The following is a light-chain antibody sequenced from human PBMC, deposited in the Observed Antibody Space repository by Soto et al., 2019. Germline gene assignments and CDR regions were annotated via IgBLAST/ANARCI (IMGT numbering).Light chain of an antibody. Sequence: QSALTQPRSVSGSPGQSVTVSCTGTSRDVGIYNYVSWYQQRPGTAPKVMIYDVTKRPSGVPDRFSGSKSANTASLTISGLPADGEADYYCCSYAGNYTLLFGGGTKLTVL. CDR1: SRDVGIYNY. CDR3: CSYAGNYTLL. V-gene: IGLV2-11*01. CDR2: DVT. J-gene: IGLJ2*01.